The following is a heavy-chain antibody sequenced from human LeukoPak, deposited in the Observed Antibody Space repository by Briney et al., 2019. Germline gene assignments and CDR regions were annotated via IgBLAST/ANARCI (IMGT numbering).Heavy chain of an antibody. Sequence: PSETLSLTCAVYGGSFSGYYWSWIRQPPGKGLEWIGEINHSGSTNYNPSLKSRVTISVDTSKNQFSLKLSSVTAADTAMYYCARGRLWLRGNWFDPWGQGTLVTVSS. V-gene: IGHV4-34*01. CDR2: INHSGST. D-gene: IGHD5-18*01. CDR3: ARGRLWLRGNWFDP. J-gene: IGHJ5*02. CDR1: GGSFSGYY.